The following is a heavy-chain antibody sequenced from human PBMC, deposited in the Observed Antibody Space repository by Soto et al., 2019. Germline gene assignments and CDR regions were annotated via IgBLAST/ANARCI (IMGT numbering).Heavy chain of an antibody. D-gene: IGHD6-6*01. CDR1: GGTVSSYA. Sequence: QVQLVQSGAEVKKPGASVKVSCKASGGTVSSYAISWVRQAPGQGLEWMGGIIPIFGTANYAQKFQGRVTITADEATSTAYMELSSLRSEDTAVYYCARSYSSSLDFYYCMDVWGQGTPVTVSS. V-gene: IGHV1-69*01. CDR3: ARSYSSSLDFYYCMDV. CDR2: IIPIFGTA. J-gene: IGHJ6*02.